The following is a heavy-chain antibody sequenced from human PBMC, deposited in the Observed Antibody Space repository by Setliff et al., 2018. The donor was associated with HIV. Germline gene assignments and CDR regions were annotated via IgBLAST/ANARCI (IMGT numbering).Heavy chain of an antibody. CDR1: GGSASGYY. V-gene: IGHV4-34*01. CDR3: ATKRVVRGRPFDS. J-gene: IGHJ4*02. CDR2: INHSGST. Sequence: PSETLSLTCAVYGGSASGYYWTWMRHLPGRGLQWIGEINHSGSTTYNPSLKSRIKISVDMSKNQFSLNMTSVTAADTAVYYCATKRVVRGRPFDSWGQGTLVTVS. D-gene: IGHD3-10*01.